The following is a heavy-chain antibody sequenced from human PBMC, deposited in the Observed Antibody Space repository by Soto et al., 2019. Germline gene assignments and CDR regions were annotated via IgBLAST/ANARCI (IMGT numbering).Heavy chain of an antibody. CDR3: ARAGEVMTTVTKENYYYGMDV. Sequence: SETLSLTCAVYGGSFSGYYWSWISQPPGKGLECIGEINHSGSTNYNPSLKSRVTISVDTSKNQFSLKLSSVTAADTAVYYCARAGEVMTTVTKENYYYGMDVWGQGTTVTVSS. D-gene: IGHD4-4*01. J-gene: IGHJ6*02. CDR1: GGSFSGYY. CDR2: INHSGST. V-gene: IGHV4-34*01.